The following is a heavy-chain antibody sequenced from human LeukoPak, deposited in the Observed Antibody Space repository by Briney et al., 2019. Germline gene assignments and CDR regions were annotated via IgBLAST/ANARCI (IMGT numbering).Heavy chain of an antibody. CDR1: GYTFTSYY. CDR2: INPSGGST. J-gene: IGHJ5*02. CDR3: ARALSYGRREENWFDP. Sequence: ASVKVSCKAFGYTFTSYYMHWVRQAPGQGLEWMGIINPSGGSTSYAQKFQGRVTMTRDTSTSTVYMELSSLRSEDTAVYYCARALSYGRREENWFDPWGQGTLVTVSS. V-gene: IGHV1-46*01. D-gene: IGHD1-1*01.